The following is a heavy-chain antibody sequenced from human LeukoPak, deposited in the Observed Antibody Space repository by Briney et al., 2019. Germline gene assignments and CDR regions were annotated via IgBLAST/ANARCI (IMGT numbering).Heavy chain of an antibody. J-gene: IGHJ4*02. Sequence: ASVKVSCKASGGTFSSYAISWVRQAPGQGLEWMGGFIPIFGTANYAQKFQGRVTITADESTSTAYMELSSLRSEDTAVYYCASTRVKDYDSSGYYFGAQWGQGTLVTVSS. V-gene: IGHV1-69*13. CDR1: GGTFSSYA. D-gene: IGHD3-22*01. CDR3: ASTRVKDYDSSGYYFGAQ. CDR2: FIPIFGTA.